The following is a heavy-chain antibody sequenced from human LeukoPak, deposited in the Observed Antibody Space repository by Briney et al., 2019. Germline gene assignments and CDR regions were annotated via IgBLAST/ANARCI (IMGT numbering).Heavy chain of an antibody. D-gene: IGHD1-1*01. V-gene: IGHV1-18*01. Sequence: GASVKVSCKATSRISWVRQAPGQGLEWMGWISAYNGNTNYAQKLQGRVTMTTDTSTSTAYMELRSLRSDDTAVYYCARFITTGTPDYYYYGMDVWGQGTTVTVSS. CDR3: ARFITTGTPDYYYYGMDV. CDR2: ISAYNGNT. CDR1: TSR. J-gene: IGHJ6*02.